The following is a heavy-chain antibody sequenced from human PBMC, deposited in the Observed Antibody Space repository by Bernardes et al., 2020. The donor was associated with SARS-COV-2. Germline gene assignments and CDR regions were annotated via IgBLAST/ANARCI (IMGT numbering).Heavy chain of an antibody. Sequence: GGSLRLSCAASGFPFSTYWMHWVRQAPGKGLVWVSRINYDGSSAAYAGSVKGRFTISRDNSKNTLYLQMNSLRPEDTAVYYCTRDRSPREFDFWGQGTLVTVSS. CDR2: INYDGSSA. D-gene: IGHD1-26*01. CDR3: TRDRSPREFDF. J-gene: IGHJ4*02. CDR1: GFPFSTYW. V-gene: IGHV3-74*01.